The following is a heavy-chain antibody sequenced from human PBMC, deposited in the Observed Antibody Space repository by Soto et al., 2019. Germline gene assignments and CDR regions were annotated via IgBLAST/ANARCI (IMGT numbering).Heavy chain of an antibody. CDR2: ISYDGSNK. D-gene: IGHD3-22*01. V-gene: IGHV3-30-3*01. J-gene: IGHJ4*02. CDR1: GFTFSSYA. CDR3: AREGGDDYYDSSGCFDY. Sequence: GGSLRLSCAASGFTFSSYAMHWVRQTPGKGLEWVAVISYDGSNKYYADSVKGRFTISRDNSENTLYLQMNSLRAEDTAVYYCAREGGDDYYDSSGCFDYWGQGTLVTVSS.